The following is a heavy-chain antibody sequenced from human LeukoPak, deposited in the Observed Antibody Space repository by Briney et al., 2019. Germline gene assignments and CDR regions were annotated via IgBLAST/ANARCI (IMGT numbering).Heavy chain of an antibody. J-gene: IGHJ3*02. D-gene: IGHD3-22*01. CDR1: GFTFDDYA. CDR2: ISWKSGSI. V-gene: IGHV3-9*03. Sequence: PGGSLRLSCAASGFTFDDYALHWVRRAPGKGLEWVTDISWKSGSIGYADSVKGRFTISRDNAKNSLYLQINSLRAEDMALYYCAKGHEYYYDSSGYYLSYDAFDIWGQGTMVTVSS. CDR3: AKGHEYYYDSSGYYLSYDAFDI.